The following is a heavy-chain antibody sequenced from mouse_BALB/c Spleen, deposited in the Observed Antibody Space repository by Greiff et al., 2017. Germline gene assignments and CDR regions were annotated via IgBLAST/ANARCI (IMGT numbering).Heavy chain of an antibody. CDR3: ARSRRGYDYDY. V-gene: IGHV1-82*01. J-gene: IGHJ2*01. Sequence: VQLQQSGPELVKPGASVKISCKASGYAFSSSWMNWVKQRPGQGLEWIGRIYPGDGDTNYNGKFKGKATLTADKSSSTAYMQLSSLTSVDSAVYFCARSRRGYDYDYWGQGTTLTVSS. D-gene: IGHD2-4*01. CDR2: IYPGDGDT. CDR1: GYAFSSSW.